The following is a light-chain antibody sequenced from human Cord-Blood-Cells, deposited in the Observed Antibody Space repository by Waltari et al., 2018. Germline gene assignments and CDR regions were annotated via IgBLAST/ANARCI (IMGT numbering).Light chain of an antibody. V-gene: IGLV2-8*01. J-gene: IGLJ3*02. Sequence: QSALTQPPSASGSPGQSVTISCTGTSSDVGGYKYVSRYQQHPGKTPKLIIYEVSKRPSGVPDRFSGSKSGNTASLTVSGLQAEDEADYYCAAWDDSLNGPVFGGGTKLTVL. CDR3: AAWDDSLNGPV. CDR1: SSDVGGYKY. CDR2: EVS.